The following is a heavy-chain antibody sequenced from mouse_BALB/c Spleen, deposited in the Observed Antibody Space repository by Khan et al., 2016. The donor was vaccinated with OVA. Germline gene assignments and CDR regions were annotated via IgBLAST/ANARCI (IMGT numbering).Heavy chain of an antibody. Sequence: QIQLVQSGPALKKPGETVKISCKASGYTFTNYGMNWVKQAPGKGLKWMGWINTYTGEPTYADDFKGRFVFSLETSASTAYLQISNLKNEDMTTYFCARISSYWYSDVWGAGTTVTVSS. CDR1: GYTFTNYG. CDR2: INTYTGEP. J-gene: IGHJ1*01. CDR3: ARISSYWYSDV. V-gene: IGHV9-1*02. D-gene: IGHD6-2*01.